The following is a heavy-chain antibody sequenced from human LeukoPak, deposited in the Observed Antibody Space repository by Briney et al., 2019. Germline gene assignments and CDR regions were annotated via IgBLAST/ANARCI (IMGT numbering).Heavy chain of an antibody. V-gene: IGHV3-23*01. CDR2: ISGSGGSK. D-gene: IGHD6-6*01. Sequence: GGSLRLSCAASVLTFSSYFIRWVHQAPGKGLEWVSAISGSGGSKYSADSVKGRFTISRDNSKNTLYLQMNSLRAEDTAVYYCVKEDPYSSSSSVGDYWGQGTLVTVSS. CDR1: VLTFSSYF. CDR3: VKEDPYSSSSSVGDY. J-gene: IGHJ4*02.